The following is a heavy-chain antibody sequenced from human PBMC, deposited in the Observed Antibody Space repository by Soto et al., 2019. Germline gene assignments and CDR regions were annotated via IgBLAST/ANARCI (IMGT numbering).Heavy chain of an antibody. Sequence: PSETLSLTCTVSGGSVRSYYWNWIRQPPGKGLEWIGYMYYSGNTNYNPSLKSRVTMSVDTSKNQFSLKLSSVTAADTAVYYCARARGSGSWIGYWGQGTLVTVSS. V-gene: IGHV4-59*08. J-gene: IGHJ4*02. CDR3: ARARGSGSWIGY. D-gene: IGHD3-10*01. CDR1: GGSVRSYY. CDR2: MYYSGNT.